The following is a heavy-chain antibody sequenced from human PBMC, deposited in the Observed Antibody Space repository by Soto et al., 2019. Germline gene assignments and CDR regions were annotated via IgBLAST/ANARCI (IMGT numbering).Heavy chain of an antibody. V-gene: IGHV3-48*02. CDR1: GFTFSSYS. CDR3: AREQAYSSGWYGTYDY. D-gene: IGHD6-19*01. Sequence: GWSLRLSCAASGFTFSSYSMNWVRQAPGKGLEWVSYISSSSSTIYYADSVKGRFTISRDNAKNSLYLQMNSLRDEDTAAYYCAREQAYSSGWYGTYDYWGQGTLVTVSS. J-gene: IGHJ4*02. CDR2: ISSSSSTI.